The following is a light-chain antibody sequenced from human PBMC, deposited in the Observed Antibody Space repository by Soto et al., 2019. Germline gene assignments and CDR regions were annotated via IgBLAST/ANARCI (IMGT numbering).Light chain of an antibody. J-gene: IGKJ2*01. CDR2: SAS. CDR3: QQCHNWPLT. CDR1: QSISTA. Sequence: EIVMTQSPATLSVSPGERATLSCRARQSISTALAWYQQKPGLPPRLLIYSASTRSTGVPARFTGSGSGSEFTRTISGLQSEEFAGYYCQQCHNWPLTCGQGTRLEI. V-gene: IGKV3-15*01.